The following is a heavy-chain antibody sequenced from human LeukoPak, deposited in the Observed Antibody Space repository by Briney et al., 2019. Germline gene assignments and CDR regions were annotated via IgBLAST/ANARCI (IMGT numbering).Heavy chain of an antibody. Sequence: ESLKISCAASGFTFSGSAIHWVRQSSGKGLEWVGQIDKKDKGYATATAYAASVKGRFTISRDDSINTAYLQMKSLKTEDTALYYCTRDSGTYNWFDPWGQGTLVTVSS. V-gene: IGHV3-73*01. J-gene: IGHJ5*02. D-gene: IGHD1-26*01. CDR3: TRDSGTYNWFDP. CDR2: IDKKDKGYATAT. CDR1: GFTFSGSA.